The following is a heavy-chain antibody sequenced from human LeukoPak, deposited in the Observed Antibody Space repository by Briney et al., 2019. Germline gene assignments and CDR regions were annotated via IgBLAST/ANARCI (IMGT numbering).Heavy chain of an antibody. CDR2: IWYDGSHE. CDR3: ARDPRGYSTPGGFDY. V-gene: IGHV3-33*01. D-gene: IGHD6-13*01. J-gene: IGHJ4*02. CDR1: GFSFKKYG. Sequence: PGGSLRLSCTASGFSFKKYGIHWVRQAPGKGLEWVAAIWYDGSHEFYADSVKGRFTISRDNSKNTLYLQMNSLRAEDTAVYYCARDPRGYSTPGGFDYWGQGALVTVSS.